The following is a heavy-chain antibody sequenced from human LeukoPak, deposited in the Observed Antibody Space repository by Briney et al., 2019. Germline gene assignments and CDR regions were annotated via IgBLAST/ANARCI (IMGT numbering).Heavy chain of an antibody. CDR3: ARDTVIPYSQVGTTKD. J-gene: IGHJ4*02. CDR2: INDGGTYT. CDR1: GFAFSEYW. D-gene: IGHD1-26*01. Sequence: GGSLRLSCAGSGFAFSEYWMHWARQTPEKGLMWVSRINDGGTYTAYADSVKGRFTISRDNAKNTLYLQMNSLRAEDTAVYYCARDTVIPYSQVGTTKDWGQGTLVTVSS. V-gene: IGHV3-74*01.